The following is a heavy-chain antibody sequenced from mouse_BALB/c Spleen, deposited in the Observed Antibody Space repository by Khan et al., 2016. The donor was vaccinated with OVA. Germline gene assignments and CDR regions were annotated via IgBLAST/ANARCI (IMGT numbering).Heavy chain of an antibody. D-gene: IGHD2-3*01. CDR2: ISTYSGNT. V-gene: IGHV1S137*01. CDR1: GYTFTDYA. CDR3: ARPAYDGYYDY. J-gene: IGHJ2*01. Sequence: QVQLQQPGPELVRPGVSVKISCKGSGYTFTDYAMYWVKQSHAESLEWIGLISTYSGNTNYNQKFKGKATMTVDKSSTTAYMELARLTSEDSAICYCARPAYDGYYDYWGQGTTLTVSS.